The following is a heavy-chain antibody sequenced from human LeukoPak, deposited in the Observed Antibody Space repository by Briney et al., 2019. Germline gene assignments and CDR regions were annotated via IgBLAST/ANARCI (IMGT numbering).Heavy chain of an antibody. V-gene: IGHV3-9*01. Sequence: GGSLRLSCAASGFTFDDYAMHWVRQAPGKGLEWVSGISWNSGSIGYADSVKGRFTISRDNAKNSLYLQMNSLRAEDTAVYYCARDGARVGFDYWGQGTLVTVSS. J-gene: IGHJ4*02. CDR1: GFTFDDYA. CDR3: ARDGARVGFDY. D-gene: IGHD1-26*01. CDR2: ISWNSGSI.